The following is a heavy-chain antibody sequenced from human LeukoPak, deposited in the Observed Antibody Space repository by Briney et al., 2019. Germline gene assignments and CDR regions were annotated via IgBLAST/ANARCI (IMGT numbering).Heavy chain of an antibody. Sequence: PGASLRLSCAASGFTFSSYAMSWVRQAPGKGLEWVSAISGSGGSTYYADSVKGRFTISRDNSKNTLYLQMNSLRAEDTAVYYCAKGGCCSGGSCYSPLYFDYWGQGTLVTVSS. CDR2: ISGSGGST. D-gene: IGHD2-15*01. CDR1: GFTFSSYA. J-gene: IGHJ4*02. V-gene: IGHV3-23*01. CDR3: AKGGCCSGGSCYSPLYFDY.